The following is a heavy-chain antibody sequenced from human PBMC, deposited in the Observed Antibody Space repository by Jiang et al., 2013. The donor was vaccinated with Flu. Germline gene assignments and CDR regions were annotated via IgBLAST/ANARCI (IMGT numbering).Heavy chain of an antibody. J-gene: IGHJ4*02. D-gene: IGHD2-15*01. Sequence: QLVESGGGLVQPGRSLRLSCTASGFTFGDYAMSWFRQAPGKGLEWVGFIRSKAYGGTTEYAASVKGRFTISRDDSKSIAYLQMNSLKTEDTAVYYCTRDVDIVVFDYWGQGTLVTVSS. CDR1: GFTFGDYA. V-gene: IGHV3-49*03. CDR3: TRDVDIVVFDY. CDR2: IRSKAYGGTT.